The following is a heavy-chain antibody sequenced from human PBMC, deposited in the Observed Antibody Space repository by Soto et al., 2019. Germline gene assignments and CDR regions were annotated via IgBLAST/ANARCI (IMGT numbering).Heavy chain of an antibody. CDR1: GGTFSSYA. Sequence: SVKVSCKTSGGTFSSYAISWVRQAPGQGLEWMGGIVPIVDTSTYAQKFQGRVTITADESTSTAYMELSSLRSDDTAIYYCERVVAIPDHPDYWGRGTLVT. D-gene: IGHD2-15*01. CDR3: ERVVAIPDHPDY. V-gene: IGHV1-69*13. J-gene: IGHJ4*02. CDR2: IVPIVDTS.